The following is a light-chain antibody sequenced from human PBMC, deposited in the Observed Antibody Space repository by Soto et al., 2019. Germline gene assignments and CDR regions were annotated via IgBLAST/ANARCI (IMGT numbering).Light chain of an antibody. CDR2: GAY. J-gene: IGKJ1*01. CDR3: QQYVVSPGT. V-gene: IGKV3-20*01. Sequence: EIVLTQSPGTLSLSPGERATLSCRASESVMRNYLAWYQHKPGQSPRLLIYGAYSRATGIPDRFSGSGSGTDFTLTVSRLEPEDFAVYYCQQYVVSPGTLGHGTKVDIK. CDR1: ESVMRNY.